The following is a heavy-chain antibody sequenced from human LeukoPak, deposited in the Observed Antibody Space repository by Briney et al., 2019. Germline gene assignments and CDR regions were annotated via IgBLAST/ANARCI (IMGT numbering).Heavy chain of an antibody. CDR2: ISSSSSTI. V-gene: IGHV3-48*01. J-gene: IGHJ6*03. CDR1: GFTFSSYS. Sequence: GGSLRLSCAASGFTFSSYSMNWVRQAPGKGLEWVSYISSSSSTIYYADSVKGRFIISRDNAKNSLYLQMNSLRAEDTAVYYCARDAYYYDSSGYYSGSGYYYYMDVWGKGTTVTVSS. CDR3: ARDAYYYDSSGYYSGSGYYYYMDV. D-gene: IGHD3-22*01.